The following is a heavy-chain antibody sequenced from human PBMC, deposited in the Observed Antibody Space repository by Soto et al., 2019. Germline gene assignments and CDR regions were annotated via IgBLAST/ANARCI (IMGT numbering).Heavy chain of an antibody. CDR2: IYYSGST. J-gene: IGHJ6*02. CDR3: ARDSSSGYYGMDV. CDR1: GGSISSYY. Sequence: SETLSLTCTVSGGSISSYYWSWIRQPPGKGLEWIGYIYYSGSTNYNPSLKSRVTISVDTSKNQFSLKLSSVTAADTAVYYCARDSSSGYYGMDVWGQGTTVTV. V-gene: IGHV4-59*01. D-gene: IGHD6-6*01.